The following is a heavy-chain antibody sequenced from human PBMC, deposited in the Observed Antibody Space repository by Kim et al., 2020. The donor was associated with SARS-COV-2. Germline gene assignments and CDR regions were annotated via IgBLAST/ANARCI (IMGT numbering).Heavy chain of an antibody. CDR3: ASLYYDSRADYYYGMDV. CDR1: GYTFTSYG. D-gene: IGHD3-22*01. Sequence: ASVKVSCKASGYTFTSYGISWVRQAPGQGLEWMGWISAYNGNTNYAQKLQGRVTMTTDTSTSTAYMELRSLRSDDTAVYYCASLYYDSRADYYYGMDVWGQGTTVTVSS. CDR2: ISAYNGNT. V-gene: IGHV1-18*01. J-gene: IGHJ6*02.